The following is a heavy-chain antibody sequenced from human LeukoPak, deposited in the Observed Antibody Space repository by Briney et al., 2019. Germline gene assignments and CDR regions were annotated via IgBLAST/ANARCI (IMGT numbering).Heavy chain of an antibody. CDR3: PSRKSRVTISVDTSKNQFSLKLSSVTAADTAVYYCARRKPTTVTNWGRPLYYYYMDV. CDR1: GGSISSSSYY. Sequence: SETLSLTCTVSGGSISSSSYYWGWIRQPPGKGLEWIGSIYYSGSTSYHPSLTTRVTISLHPSQNHFSPKPSSPPPPHPAAPPHPSRKSRVTISVDTSKNQFSLKLSSVTAADTAVYYCARRKPTTVTNWGRPLYYYYMDVWGKGTTVTVSS. D-gene: IGHD3-10*01. V-gene: IGHV4-39*03. J-gene: IGHJ6*03. CDR2: IYYSGST.